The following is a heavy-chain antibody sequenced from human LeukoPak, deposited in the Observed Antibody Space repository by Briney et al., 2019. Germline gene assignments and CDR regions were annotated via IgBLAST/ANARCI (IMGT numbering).Heavy chain of an antibody. V-gene: IGHV3-66*01. CDR3: ANKVTVPTGLYGMDV. CDR1: GFAVSSNC. D-gene: IGHD4-17*01. Sequence: GGSLRLSCVASGFAVSSNCMAWVRQAPGKGLEWVSIIYSSGGTSYADSVKGRFTISRDTSENAMYLQMNSLRGEDTAVYYCANKVTVPTGLYGMDVWGHGTTVTVSS. J-gene: IGHJ6*02. CDR2: IYSSGGT.